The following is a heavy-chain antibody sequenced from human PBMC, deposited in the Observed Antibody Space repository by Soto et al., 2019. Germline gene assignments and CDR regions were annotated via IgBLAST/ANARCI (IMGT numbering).Heavy chain of an antibody. Sequence: ASVKVSCKASGGTFSSYAISWVRQAPGQGLEWMGGIIPIFGTANYAQKFQGRVTITADESTSTAYMELSSLRSEDTAVYYCARDWGRGYYYYYMDVWGKGTTVTVSS. V-gene: IGHV1-69*13. CDR2: IIPIFGTA. CDR1: GGTFSSYA. D-gene: IGHD3-16*01. J-gene: IGHJ6*03. CDR3: ARDWGRGYYYYYMDV.